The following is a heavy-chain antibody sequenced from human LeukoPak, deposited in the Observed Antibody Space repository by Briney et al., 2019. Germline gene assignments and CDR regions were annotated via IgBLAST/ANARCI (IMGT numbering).Heavy chain of an antibody. CDR2: IYYSGST. CDR1: GGSISSYY. V-gene: IGHV4-59*01. D-gene: IGHD1-26*01. CDR3: ARERKTRGSYSVGYFDY. Sequence: PSETLSLTCTVSGGSISSYYWGWIRQPPGKGLEWIGYIYYSGSTNYNPSLKSRVTISVDTSKNQFSLKLSSVTAADMAVYYCARERKTRGSYSVGYFDYWGQGTLVTVSS. J-gene: IGHJ4*02.